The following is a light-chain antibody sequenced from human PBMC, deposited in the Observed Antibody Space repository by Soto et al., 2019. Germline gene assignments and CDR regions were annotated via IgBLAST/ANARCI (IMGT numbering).Light chain of an antibody. CDR2: SAS. Sequence: DTVMTQSPVTLSVSPGDTATLSCRASQGVXSYLVWYQQKPGQPPRILXASASTRATGSAGRLSGSGSETEFTLIIRSLHSEDSALYYCHQYKNGPWTFGQGTKVDIK. J-gene: IGKJ1*01. V-gene: IGKV3-15*01. CDR1: QGVXSY. CDR3: HQYKNGPWT.